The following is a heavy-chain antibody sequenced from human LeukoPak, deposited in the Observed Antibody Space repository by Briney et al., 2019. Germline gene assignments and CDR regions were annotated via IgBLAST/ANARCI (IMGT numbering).Heavy chain of an antibody. J-gene: IGHJ4*02. Sequence: GGSLRLSCAASGFTFSSYAMSWVRQAPGKGLEWVSAISGSGGSTYYADSVKGRFTISRDNSKHTLYLQMNSLRAEDTAVYYCAKDPMIVVVHTVDYWGQGTLVTVSS. CDR1: GFTFSSYA. V-gene: IGHV3-23*01. CDR3: AKDPMIVVVHTVDY. CDR2: ISGSGGST. D-gene: IGHD3-22*01.